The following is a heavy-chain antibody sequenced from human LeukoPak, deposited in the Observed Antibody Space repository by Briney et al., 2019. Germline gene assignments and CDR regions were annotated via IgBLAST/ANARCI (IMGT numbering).Heavy chain of an antibody. CDR3: ARDRKKYYYGHDAFDI. CDR2: VSAYNGNT. Sequence: ASVKVSCKASGYTFTSYGISWVRQAPGQGLEWMGWVSAYNGNTNYAQKLQGRVTMTTDTSTSTAYMELRSLRSDDTAVYYCARDRKKYYYGHDAFDIWGQGTMVTVSS. V-gene: IGHV1-18*01. CDR1: GYTFTSYG. D-gene: IGHD3-10*01. J-gene: IGHJ3*02.